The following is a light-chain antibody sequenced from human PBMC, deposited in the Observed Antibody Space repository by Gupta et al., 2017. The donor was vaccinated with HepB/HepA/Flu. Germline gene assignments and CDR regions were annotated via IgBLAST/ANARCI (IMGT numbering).Light chain of an antibody. Sequence: DIQMTQSPSSLSASVGDRVTITCRSSQSISSYVNWYQQKPGKAPKLLIYAASSLQSGVPSRLSGSGSGTDFTLTTSSLQPEDFATYYCQQSPITPPWTFGQGTKVEIK. V-gene: IGKV1-39*01. CDR3: QQSPITPPWT. CDR1: QSISSY. J-gene: IGKJ1*01. CDR2: AAS.